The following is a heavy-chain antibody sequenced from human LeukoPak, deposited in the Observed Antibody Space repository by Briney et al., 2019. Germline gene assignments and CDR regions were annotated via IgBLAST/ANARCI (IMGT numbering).Heavy chain of an antibody. CDR3: AREGKYSGSPLGY. Sequence: PSETLSLTCTVSGGSISSYYWSWIRQPPGKGLEWIGYIYYSGSTNYNPSLKSRVTISVDTSKNQFSLKLSSVTAADTAVYYCAREGKYSGSPLGYWGQGTLVTVSS. D-gene: IGHD1-26*01. V-gene: IGHV4-59*01. CDR2: IYYSGST. CDR1: GGSISSYY. J-gene: IGHJ4*02.